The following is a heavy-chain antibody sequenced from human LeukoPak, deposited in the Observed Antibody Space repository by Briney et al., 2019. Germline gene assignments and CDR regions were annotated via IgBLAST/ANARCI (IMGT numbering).Heavy chain of an antibody. V-gene: IGHV3-48*01. CDR1: GFTFSSYS. Sequence: GGSLRLSCAASGFTFSSYSMDWVRQAPGKGLECVSYISASRTAIYYADSVKGRFTISRDNAQNSLYLQMNSLRAEDTAVYYCARGPSGGNGFSYWGLGTLVTVSS. J-gene: IGHJ4*02. CDR2: ISASRTAI. D-gene: IGHD2-15*01. CDR3: ARGPSGGNGFSY.